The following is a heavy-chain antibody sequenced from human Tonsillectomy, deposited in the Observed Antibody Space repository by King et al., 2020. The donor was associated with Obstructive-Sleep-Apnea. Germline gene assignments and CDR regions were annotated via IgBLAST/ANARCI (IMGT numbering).Heavy chain of an antibody. V-gene: IGHV3-66*01. CDR3: ARVVGAIIY. Sequence: VQLVESGGGLVQPGGSVRLSCAASGFTVSSNYMSWVRQAPGKGLEWVSVIYIGGGTYYADSVKGRFTISRDTSKNTLDLQMNSLRAEDTAVYYCARVVGAIIYWGQGMLVTVSS. CDR2: IYIGGGT. CDR1: GFTVSSNY. D-gene: IGHD1-26*01. J-gene: IGHJ4*02.